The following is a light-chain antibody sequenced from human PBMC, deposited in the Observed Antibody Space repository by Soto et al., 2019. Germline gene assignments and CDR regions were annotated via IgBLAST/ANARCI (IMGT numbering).Light chain of an antibody. Sequence: EIVMTKSPATLSVSPGERATLSCRASQSVSSNLAWYQQKLGQAPRLLIYGASSRATGIPDRFSGSGSGTDFTLTISRLEPEDFAVYYCQQYGSSPQTFGGGTKVDIK. J-gene: IGKJ4*02. V-gene: IGKV3-20*01. CDR3: QQYGSSPQT. CDR2: GAS. CDR1: QSVSSN.